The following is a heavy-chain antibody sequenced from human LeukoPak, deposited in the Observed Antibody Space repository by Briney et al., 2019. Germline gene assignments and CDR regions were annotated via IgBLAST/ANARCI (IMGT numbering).Heavy chain of an antibody. Sequence: GSSVKVSCKASGDTFSSYAFSWVRQAPGQGLEWMGAIIPMSGTTHYAQNFQGGVTITSDESTRTVYLEVTSLRSEDTALYYCARSNNVFFAGDHWGQGTLVTVSS. CDR2: IIPMSGTT. V-gene: IGHV1-69*01. D-gene: IGHD1/OR15-1a*01. CDR3: ARSNNVFFAGDH. CDR1: GDTFSSYA. J-gene: IGHJ4*02.